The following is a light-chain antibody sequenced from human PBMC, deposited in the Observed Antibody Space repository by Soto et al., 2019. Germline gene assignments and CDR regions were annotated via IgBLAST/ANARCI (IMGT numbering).Light chain of an antibody. J-gene: IGKJ2*01. V-gene: IGKV3-15*01. CDR1: QSVSSN. CDR2: GAS. CDR3: QQYNNWPRT. Sequence: EIVLTQSPATLSVSPGERATLSCRASQSVSSNLAWYQQKPGQAPRLLIYGASTSATGIPARFSGSGSGTEFTLTISSLQSEDFAVYYCQQYNNWPRTFGRGTKLEIK.